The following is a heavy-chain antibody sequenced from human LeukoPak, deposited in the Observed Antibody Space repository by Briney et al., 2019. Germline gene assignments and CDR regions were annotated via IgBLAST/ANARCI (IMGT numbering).Heavy chain of an antibody. Sequence: ASVKVSCKASGYTFTGYYMHWVRQAPGQGLEWMGWINPNSGGTNYAQKFQGRVTMTRDTSISTAYMELSRLRSDDTAVYYCASLCLGYCSSKNYYYMDVWGKGTTVTVPS. D-gene: IGHD2-2*01. V-gene: IGHV1-2*02. CDR1: GYTFTGYY. J-gene: IGHJ6*03. CDR3: ASLCLGYCSSKNYYYMDV. CDR2: INPNSGGT.